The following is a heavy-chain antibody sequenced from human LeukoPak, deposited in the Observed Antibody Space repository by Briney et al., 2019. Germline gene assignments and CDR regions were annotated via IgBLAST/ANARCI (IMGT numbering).Heavy chain of an antibody. CDR1: DYTFTSYG. CDR3: ARGSYDSSGYYYNWFDP. J-gene: IGHJ5*02. CDR2: ISAYNGNT. D-gene: IGHD3-22*01. V-gene: IGHV1-18*01. Sequence: ASVKVSCEASDYTFTSYGISWVRQAPGQGLEWMGWISAYNGNTNYEQKLQGRVTMTTDTSTSTAYMELRSLRSDDTAVYYCARGSYDSSGYYYNWFDPWGQGTLVTVSS.